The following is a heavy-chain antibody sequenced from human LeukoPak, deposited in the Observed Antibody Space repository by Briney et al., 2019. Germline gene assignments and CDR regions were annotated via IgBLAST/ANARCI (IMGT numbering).Heavy chain of an antibody. V-gene: IGHV1-69*13. D-gene: IGHD3-10*01. CDR3: ARVPTMVRGVITPGDY. J-gene: IGHJ4*02. CDR2: IIPIFDTA. Sequence: GASVKVSCKASGGTFSSYAISWVRQAPGQGLEWMGGIIPIFDTANYAQKFQGRGTITADESTSTAYMELSSLRSEDTAVYYCARVPTMVRGVITPGDYWGQGTLVTVSS. CDR1: GGTFSSYA.